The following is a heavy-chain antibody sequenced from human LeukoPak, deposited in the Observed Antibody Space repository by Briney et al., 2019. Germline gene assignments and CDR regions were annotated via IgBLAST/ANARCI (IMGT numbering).Heavy chain of an antibody. CDR3: AKGSYYDSSGSFYFDY. J-gene: IGHJ4*02. CDR1: GFTFSSYA. D-gene: IGHD3-22*01. Sequence: GSLGLSCAASGFTFSSYAMSWVRQAPGKGVEWVSGISGSGDNTYYADSVKGRFTISRDNSKNTLYVQVNSLGTEDTAAYYCAKGSYYDSSGSFYFDYWGQGTLVTVSS. V-gene: IGHV3-23*01. CDR2: ISGSGDNT.